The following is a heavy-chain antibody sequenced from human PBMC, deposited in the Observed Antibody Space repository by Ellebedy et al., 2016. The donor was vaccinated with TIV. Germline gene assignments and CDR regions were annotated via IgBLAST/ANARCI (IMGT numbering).Heavy chain of an antibody. J-gene: IGHJ5*02. V-gene: IGHV4-61*02. CDR3: ARDRGSSSWYWFDP. Sequence: SETLSLTXTVSGGSISSGSYYWSWIRQPAGKGLEWIGRIYTSGSTNYNPSLKSRVTMSVDTSKNQFSLKLSSVTAADTAVYYCARDRGSSSWYWFDPWGQGTLVTVSS. CDR1: GGSISSGSYY. CDR2: IYTSGST. D-gene: IGHD6-13*01.